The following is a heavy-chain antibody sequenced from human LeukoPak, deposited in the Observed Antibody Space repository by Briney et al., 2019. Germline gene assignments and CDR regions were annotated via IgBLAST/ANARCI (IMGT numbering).Heavy chain of an antibody. D-gene: IGHD5-24*01. CDR1: GFNFHNFA. CDR3: ARPSPPGDGYNPCDY. J-gene: IGHJ4*02. CDR2: ISNDERNK. Sequence: GGSLRLSCEASGFNFHNFAMHWVRQAPGKGLEWVAVISNDERNKHYTDSVKGRFTISRDNSKSTVYLQMNSLRPEDTAVYYCARPSPPGDGYNPCDYWGPGALVIVSS. V-gene: IGHV3-30*04.